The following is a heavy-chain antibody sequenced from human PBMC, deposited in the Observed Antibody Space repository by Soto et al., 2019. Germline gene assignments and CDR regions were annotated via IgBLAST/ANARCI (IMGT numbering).Heavy chain of an antibody. Sequence: EVQLVESGGGLVKPGGSLRLSCAASGFTFSSYSMNWVRQAPGKGLEWVSSISSSSSYIYYADSVKGRFTISRDNATNSLYLQMNSLGAEDTAVYYCARDQPGYSYGYGLGYWGQGTLVTVSS. V-gene: IGHV3-21*01. CDR2: ISSSSSYI. CDR3: ARDQPGYSYGYGLGY. CDR1: GFTFSSYS. J-gene: IGHJ4*02. D-gene: IGHD5-18*01.